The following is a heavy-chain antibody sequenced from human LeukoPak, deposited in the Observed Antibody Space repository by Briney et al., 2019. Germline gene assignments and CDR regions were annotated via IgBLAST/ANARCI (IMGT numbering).Heavy chain of an antibody. J-gene: IGHJ6*03. Sequence: SGGSLRLSCAASGFTFSSYAMSWVRQAPGKGLEWVSAISGSGGSTYYADSVKGRFTISRDNSKNTLYLQMNSLRAEDTAVYYCAKPPRGWYHYYYMDVWGKGTTVTISS. CDR1: GFTFSSYA. CDR3: AKPPRGWYHYYYMDV. D-gene: IGHD6-19*01. V-gene: IGHV3-23*01. CDR2: ISGSGGST.